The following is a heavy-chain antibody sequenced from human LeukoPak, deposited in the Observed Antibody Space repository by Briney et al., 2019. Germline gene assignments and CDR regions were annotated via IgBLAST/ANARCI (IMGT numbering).Heavy chain of an antibody. CDR1: EFNFNIYS. V-gene: IGHV3-21*01. D-gene: IGHD2-15*01. Sequence: GESLRLSCEASEFNFNIYSMNWVRQAPGKGLEWVSSISHSSDYIYYADSVKGRFTISRDNAKSSLYLQMNSLRAEDTAVYYCARDRIGKYSIDYWGQGTLVTVSS. CDR3: ARDRIGKYSIDY. CDR2: ISHSSDYI. J-gene: IGHJ4*02.